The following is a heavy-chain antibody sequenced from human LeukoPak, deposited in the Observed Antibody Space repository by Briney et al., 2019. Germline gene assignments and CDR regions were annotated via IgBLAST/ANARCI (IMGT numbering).Heavy chain of an antibody. D-gene: IGHD6-13*01. CDR1: GDTFSSYS. V-gene: IGHV1-69*13. CDR2: IIPIFGTA. CDR3: AGEGIAAAGIGYYYYGMDV. Sequence: SVKVSCKASGDTFSSYSISWVRQAPGQGLEWMGGIIPIFGTANYAQKFQGRVTITADESTSTAYMELSSLRSEDTAVYYCAGEGIAAAGIGYYYYGMDVWGQGTTVTVSS. J-gene: IGHJ6*02.